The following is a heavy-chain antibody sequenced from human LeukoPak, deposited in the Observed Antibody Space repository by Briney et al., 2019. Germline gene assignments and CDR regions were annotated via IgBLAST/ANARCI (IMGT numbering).Heavy chain of an antibody. CDR2: VSHNGETK. Sequence: PGGSLRLSCAASGFTFSDHYMIWLRQAPGKGLEAISYVSHNGETKYYADSVKGRLSISRDNAKSSLYLQMNSLRVEDTAVYYCARDRHGYFGYWGQGTLVTVSS. CDR3: ARDRHGYFGY. V-gene: IGHV3-11*01. D-gene: IGHD6-13*01. J-gene: IGHJ4*02. CDR1: GFTFSDHY.